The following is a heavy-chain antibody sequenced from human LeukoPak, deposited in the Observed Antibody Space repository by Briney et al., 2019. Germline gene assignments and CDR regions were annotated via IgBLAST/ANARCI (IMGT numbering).Heavy chain of an antibody. J-gene: IGHJ4*02. D-gene: IGHD3-10*01. Sequence: GGSLRLSCAASGFTVGYNYMTWVRQAPGKGLEWVAAIYNSGSTYYADSVKGRFTISRDNSKNTMYLQMNSLKGEETAVYYCARRSNTSGRMDHCGQGTLVTVSS. CDR2: IYNSGST. V-gene: IGHV3-66*04. CDR3: ARRSNTSGRMDH. CDR1: GFTVGYNY.